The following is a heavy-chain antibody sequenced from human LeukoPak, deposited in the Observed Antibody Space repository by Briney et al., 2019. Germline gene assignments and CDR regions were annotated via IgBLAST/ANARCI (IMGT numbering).Heavy chain of an antibody. CDR2: ISGSGGST. CDR3: GKHLKDYCSVGSCSPFDY. V-gene: IGHV3-23*01. J-gene: IGHJ4*02. D-gene: IGHD2-15*01. Sequence: GGSLRLSCAASGFTFSSYAMSWVRQAPGKGLEWVSAISGSGGSTYYADSVKGRSTISRDNSKNTLYLQMNSLRAEDTAVYYCGKHLKDYCSVGSCSPFDYWGRGTLVTVSS. CDR1: GFTFSSYA.